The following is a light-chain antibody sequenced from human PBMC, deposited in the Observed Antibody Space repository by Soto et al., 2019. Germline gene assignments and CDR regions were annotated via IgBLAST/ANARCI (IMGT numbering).Light chain of an antibody. CDR2: EVG. V-gene: IGLV2-14*01. J-gene: IGLJ2*01. CDR1: SSDVGGYKF. Sequence: QSALSQPASVSGSPGQSITISCTGTSSDVGGYKFVSWYQHHPGQAPKLMIYEVGNRPSGISNRFSGSKSGNTASLTISGLQAEDEADYYCSSYTGTSSYVLFGGGTKLTVL. CDR3: SSYTGTSSYVL.